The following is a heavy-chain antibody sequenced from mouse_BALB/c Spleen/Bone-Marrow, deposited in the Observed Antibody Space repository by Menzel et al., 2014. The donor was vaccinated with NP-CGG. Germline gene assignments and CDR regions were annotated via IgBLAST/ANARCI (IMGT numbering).Heavy chain of an antibody. V-gene: IGHV1-67*01. CDR1: GYTFTDYA. CDR2: ISTYSGNT. CDR3: ARSNYGSSYVFDY. J-gene: IGHJ2*01. D-gene: IGHD1-1*01. Sequence: QVQLQQPGPELVRPGVSVKISCRGSGYTFTDYAIHWVKQSHAKSLEWIGVISTYSGNTNYNQKFKGKATMTVDKSSSTAYMELARLTSEDSAIYYCARSNYGSSYVFDYWGQGTTLTVSS.